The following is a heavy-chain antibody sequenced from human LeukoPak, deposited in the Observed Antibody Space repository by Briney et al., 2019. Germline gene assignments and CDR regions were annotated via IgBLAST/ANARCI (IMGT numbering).Heavy chain of an antibody. CDR2: IYYSGTT. CDR3: ARGVYIAAAQYGY. V-gene: IGHV4-59*01. J-gene: IGHJ4*02. CDR1: GGSISSYY. D-gene: IGHD6-13*01. Sequence: SETLSLTCTVSGGSISSYYWSWVRQPPGKGLEWIGYIYYSGTTNYNPSLKSRVTISVDTSKNQFSLKLSSVTAADAAVYYCARGVYIAAAQYGYWGQGTLVTVSS.